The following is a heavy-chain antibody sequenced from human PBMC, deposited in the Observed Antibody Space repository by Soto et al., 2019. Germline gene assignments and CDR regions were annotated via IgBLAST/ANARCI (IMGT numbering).Heavy chain of an antibody. D-gene: IGHD2-21*01. Sequence: QVQLVQSGAEVKKPGTSVKVSCKTSRGTFSSYPISWLRQAPGQGLEWMGGIIPIFGTVRYAQKFQGRVTITADQATSTAYMELSSLRSEDTAVYYCAREKVWRTYYHNWGQGTLVTVSS. V-gene: IGHV1-69*13. CDR3: AREKVWRTYYHN. J-gene: IGHJ1*01. CDR2: IIPIFGTV. CDR1: RGTFSSYP.